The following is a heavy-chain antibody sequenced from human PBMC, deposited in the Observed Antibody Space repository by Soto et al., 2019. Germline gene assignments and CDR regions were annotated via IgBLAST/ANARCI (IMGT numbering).Heavy chain of an antibody. CDR1: GGSISSGGYS. CDR3: ASVPGP. CDR2: IYHSGST. Sequence: PSETLSLTCAVSGGSISSGGYSWSWIRQPPGKGLEWIGYIYHSGSTYYNPSLKSRVTISVDRSKNQFSLKLSSVTAADTAVYYCASVPGPWGQGTLVTFPS. J-gene: IGHJ5*02. V-gene: IGHV4-30-2*01.